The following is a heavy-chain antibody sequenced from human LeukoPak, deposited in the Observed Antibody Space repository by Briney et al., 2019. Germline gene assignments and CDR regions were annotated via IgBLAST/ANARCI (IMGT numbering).Heavy chain of an antibody. CDR2: IYSGGST. J-gene: IGHJ5*02. V-gene: IGHV3-66*01. CDR3: ARGHMSTGYYNFAWFDP. D-gene: IGHD3-9*01. Sequence: GGSLRLSYAASGFTVSSNYMSWVRQAPGKGLEWVSVIYSGGSTYYADSVKGRFTISRDNSKNTLYLQMNSLRAGDTAVYFCARGHMSTGYYNFAWFDPWGQGTLVTVSS. CDR1: GFTVSSNY.